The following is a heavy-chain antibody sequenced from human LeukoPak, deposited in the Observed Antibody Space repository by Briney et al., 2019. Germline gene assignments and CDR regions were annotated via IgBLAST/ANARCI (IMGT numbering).Heavy chain of an antibody. Sequence: GSLSLSCAASGFPFSSYGMHWVRQAPGKGLEWVAVISYDGSNKYYADSVKGRFTISRDNSKNTLYLQMNSLRAEDTAVYYCAKVASGSYGSQFDYWGQGTLVTVSS. J-gene: IGHJ4*02. CDR1: GFPFSSYG. D-gene: IGHD3-10*01. V-gene: IGHV3-30*18. CDR3: AKVASGSYGSQFDY. CDR2: ISYDGSNK.